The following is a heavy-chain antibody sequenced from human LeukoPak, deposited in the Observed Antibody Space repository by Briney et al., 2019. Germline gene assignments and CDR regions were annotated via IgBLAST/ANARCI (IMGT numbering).Heavy chain of an antibody. J-gene: IGHJ6*03. V-gene: IGHV4-59*01. CDR2: IYYSGST. D-gene: IGHD5-12*01. Sequence: SETLSLTCTVSGCFISSYYWSWIRQPPGKGLEWIGYIYYSGSTNYIPSLKSRVTISVDTSKNQFSLKLSSVTAADTAVYHCARVRSGYYYRRLGHGGYYYYYMDVWGKGTTVTVSS. CDR3: ARVRSGYYYRRLGHGGYYYYYMDV. CDR1: GCFISSYY.